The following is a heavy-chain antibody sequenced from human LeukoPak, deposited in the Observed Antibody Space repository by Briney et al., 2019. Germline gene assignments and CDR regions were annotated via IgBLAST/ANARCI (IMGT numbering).Heavy chain of an antibody. D-gene: IGHD2-2*01. Sequence: GESLKISCQGSGYSFTNYWIGWVRQMPGKGLEWMGIIYPGDSDTRYSPSFQGQVTISADKSISTAYLQWSSLKASDTAMYYCARELGSSTSCYGYWGQGTLVTVSS. V-gene: IGHV5-51*01. CDR1: GYSFTNYW. J-gene: IGHJ4*02. CDR2: IYPGDSDT. CDR3: ARELGSSTSCYGY.